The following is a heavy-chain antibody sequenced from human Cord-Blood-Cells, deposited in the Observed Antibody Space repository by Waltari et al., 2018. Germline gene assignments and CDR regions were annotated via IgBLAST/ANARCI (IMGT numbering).Heavy chain of an antibody. CDR2: INAGNGNT. CDR1: GYTFPSYA. Sequence: QVQLVQSGAEVKKPGASVKVSCKASGYTFPSYAMHWVRRAPGQRLEWMGWINAGNGNTKYSQKFQGRVTITRDTSASTAYMELSSLRSEDTAVYYCARATICGGDCYSFDYWGQGTLVTVSS. J-gene: IGHJ4*02. V-gene: IGHV1-3*01. CDR3: ARATICGGDCYSFDY. D-gene: IGHD2-21*01.